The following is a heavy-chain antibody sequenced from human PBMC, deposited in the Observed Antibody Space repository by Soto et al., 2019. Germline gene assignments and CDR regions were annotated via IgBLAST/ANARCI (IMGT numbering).Heavy chain of an antibody. CDR2: IWYDGSNK. D-gene: IGHD3-22*01. Sequence: GGSLRLSCAASGFTFSSYGMHWVRQAPGKGLEWVAVIWYDGSNKYYADPVKGRFTISRDNSKNTLYLQMNSLRAEDTAVYYCARDTYDSSGYYSYWGQGTLVTVSS. CDR3: ARDTYDSSGYYSY. J-gene: IGHJ4*02. V-gene: IGHV3-33*01. CDR1: GFTFSSYG.